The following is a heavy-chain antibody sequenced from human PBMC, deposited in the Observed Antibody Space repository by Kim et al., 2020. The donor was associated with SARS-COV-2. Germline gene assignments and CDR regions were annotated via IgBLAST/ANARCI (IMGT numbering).Heavy chain of an antibody. J-gene: IGHJ6*02. D-gene: IGHD6-13*01. CDR1: GFTFSSYG. CDR2: ISYDGSNK. CDR3: AKDRGAAAGAEAYYYYYGMDV. V-gene: IGHV3-30*18. Sequence: GGSLRLSCAASGFTFSSYGMHWVRQAPGKGLEWVAVISYDGSNKYYADSVKGRFTISRDNSKNTLYLQMNSLRAEDTAVYYCAKDRGAAAGAEAYYYYYGMDVWGQGTTVTVSS.